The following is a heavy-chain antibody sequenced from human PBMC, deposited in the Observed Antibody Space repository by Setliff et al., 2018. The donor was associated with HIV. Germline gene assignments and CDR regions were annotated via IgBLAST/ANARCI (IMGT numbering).Heavy chain of an antibody. CDR1: GSSKRNYY. D-gene: IGHD2-8*01. CDR2: IYASGST. V-gene: IGHV4-4*07. J-gene: IGHJ6*04. Sequence: PSETLSLTCNVSGSSKRNYYWSWIQQSAGKGMEWIGRIYASGSTNYNSSLNSRVTMSVDTPKNQLTLKLSSLTAADTAVYYCARDSYAVAYYYPDVWGEGTTVTVSS. CDR3: ARDSYAVAYYYPDV.